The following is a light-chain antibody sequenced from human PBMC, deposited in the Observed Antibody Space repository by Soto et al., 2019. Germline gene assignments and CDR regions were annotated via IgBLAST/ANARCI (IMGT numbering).Light chain of an antibody. J-gene: IGKJ4*01. CDR2: DAS. V-gene: IGKV3-20*01. CDR1: QSVRSNY. CDR3: QQCGSSPLT. Sequence: EIVLTQSPDTLSLSPGERATLSCRASQSVRSNYLAWYQQKPGQAPRFLIYDASSRATGIPDRFSGSGSGTDFALTISRLEPEDFALYYCQQCGSSPLTFGGGTKVEIK.